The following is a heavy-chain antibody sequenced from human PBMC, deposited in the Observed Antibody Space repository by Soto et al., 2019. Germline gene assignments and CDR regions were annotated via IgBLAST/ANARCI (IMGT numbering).Heavy chain of an antibody. Sequence: AGGSLRLSCAASGFTFSSYAMSWVRQAPGKGLEWVSAISGSGGSTYYADSVKGRFTISRDNSKNTLYLQMNSLRAEDTAVYYCAMSPTRIRGVIIVADAFDIWGQGTMVTVPS. CDR2: ISGSGGST. V-gene: IGHV3-23*01. CDR3: AMSPTRIRGVIIVADAFDI. CDR1: GFTFSSYA. J-gene: IGHJ3*02. D-gene: IGHD3-10*01.